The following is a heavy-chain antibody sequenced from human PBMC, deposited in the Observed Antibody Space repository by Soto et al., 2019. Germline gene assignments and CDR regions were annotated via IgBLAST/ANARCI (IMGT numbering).Heavy chain of an antibody. CDR2: IIPIFGTA. V-gene: IGHV1-69*01. Sequence: QVQLVQSGAEVKKPGSSVKVSCKASGGTFSSYAISWVRQSPGQGLEWMGGIIPIFGTANYAQKFQGRVTITADESTGTAYMELSSLRSEDTAVYYCAREGRYYGSGSYPFDYWGQGTLVTVSS. CDR3: AREGRYYGSGSYPFDY. J-gene: IGHJ4*02. CDR1: GGTFSSYA. D-gene: IGHD3-10*01.